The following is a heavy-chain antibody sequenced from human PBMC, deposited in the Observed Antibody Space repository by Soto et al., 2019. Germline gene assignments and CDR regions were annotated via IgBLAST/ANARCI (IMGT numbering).Heavy chain of an antibody. CDR2: IKSKTDGGTT. J-gene: IGHJ4*02. V-gene: IGHV3-15*01. CDR1: GFTFSNAW. CDR3: TTDRRSDSSPFDY. Sequence: EVQLVESGGGLVKPGGSLRLSCAASGFTFSNAWMSWVRQAPGKGLEWVGRIKSKTDGGTTDYAAPVKGRFTISRDDSKNTLYLQMNSLKTEDTAVYYCTTDRRSDSSPFDYWGQGTLVTVSS.